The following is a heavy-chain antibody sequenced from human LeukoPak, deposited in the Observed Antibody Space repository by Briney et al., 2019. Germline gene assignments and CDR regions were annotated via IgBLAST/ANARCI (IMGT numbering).Heavy chain of an antibody. Sequence: GGSLRLSCAASGLTFGSYAISWVRQAPGEGLVWVSRVYNDGSTTNYADSVKGRFTISRDNAKNTLYLQMNSLRAEDMAVYYCARESGSSRFFDYWGQGTLVTVSS. CDR3: ARESGSSRFFDY. J-gene: IGHJ4*02. CDR1: GLTFGSYA. V-gene: IGHV3-74*01. CDR2: VYNDGSTT. D-gene: IGHD6-6*01.